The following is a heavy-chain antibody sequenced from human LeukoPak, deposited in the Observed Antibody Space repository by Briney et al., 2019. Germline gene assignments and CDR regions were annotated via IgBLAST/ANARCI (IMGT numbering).Heavy chain of an antibody. Sequence: GGPLRLSCAASGFTFDDYAMHWVRQAPGKGLEWVSLISGDGGSTYYADSVKGRFTISRDNSKNSLYLQMNSLRTEDTALYYCAKDSGHSGSFLDWGQGTLVTVSS. CDR3: AKDSGHSGSFLD. D-gene: IGHD1-26*01. CDR2: ISGDGGST. V-gene: IGHV3-43*02. CDR1: GFTFDDYA. J-gene: IGHJ4*02.